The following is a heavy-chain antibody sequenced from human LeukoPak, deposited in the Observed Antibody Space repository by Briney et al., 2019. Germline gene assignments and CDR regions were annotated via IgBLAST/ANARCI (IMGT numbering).Heavy chain of an antibody. D-gene: IGHD1-7*01. CDR2: IYTSGST. CDR1: GASISSGSYY. J-gene: IGHJ3*02. CDR3: ASFSLVELRDAFDI. Sequence: SQTLSLTCTVSGASISSGSYYWSWIRQPAGKGLEWIGRIYTSGSTNYNPSLKSRVTISVDTSKNQFSLKLSSVTAADTAVYYCASFSLVELRDAFDIWGQGTMVTVSS. V-gene: IGHV4-61*02.